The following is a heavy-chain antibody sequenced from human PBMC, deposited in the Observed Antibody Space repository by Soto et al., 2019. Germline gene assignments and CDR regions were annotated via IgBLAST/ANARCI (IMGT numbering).Heavy chain of an antibody. J-gene: IGHJ5*02. CDR3: AKAALRYFDWSPAGDP. CDR2: ISGSGGST. D-gene: IGHD3-9*01. CDR1: GFTFSSYA. V-gene: IGHV3-23*01. Sequence: PRLSCAASGFTFSSYAMSWVRQAPGKGLEWVSAISGSGGSTYYADSVKGRFTISRDNSKNTLYLQMNSLRAEDTAVYYCAKAALRYFDWSPAGDPWGQGTLVTVSS.